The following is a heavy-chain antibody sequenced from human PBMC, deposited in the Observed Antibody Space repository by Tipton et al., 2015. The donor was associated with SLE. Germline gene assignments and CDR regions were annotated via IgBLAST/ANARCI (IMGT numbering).Heavy chain of an antibody. CDR1: GGSISSSSYY. V-gene: IGHV4-61*05. Sequence: LRLSCTVSGGSISSSSYYWAWIRQPPGKGLEWIGYVFYTGRTSYKSSLKSRVNISIDMSSNQLSLRLSSVTAADTAIYYCAGGATDWFDPWGQGTLVTVSS. J-gene: IGHJ5*02. CDR3: AGGATDWFDP. CDR2: VFYTGRT.